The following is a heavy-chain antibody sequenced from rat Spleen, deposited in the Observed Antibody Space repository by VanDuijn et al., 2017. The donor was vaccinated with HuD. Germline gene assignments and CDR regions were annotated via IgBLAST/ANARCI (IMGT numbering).Heavy chain of an antibody. V-gene: IGHV5-29*01. CDR2: ISYDGSST. CDR3: ARHMAGLYVMDA. J-gene: IGHJ4*01. CDR1: GFTFSNYG. D-gene: IGHD1-3*01. Sequence: EVQLVESGGGLVQPGRSLKLSCAASGFTFSNYGMAWVRQAPTKGLAWVATISYDGSSTYYRDSVKGRFTISRANAKSTLYLQMDSLRSEDTATYYCARHMAGLYVMDAWGQGASVTVSS.